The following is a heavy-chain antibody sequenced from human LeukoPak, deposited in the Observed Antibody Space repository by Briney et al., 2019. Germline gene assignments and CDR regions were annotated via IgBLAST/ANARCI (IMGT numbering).Heavy chain of an antibody. CDR2: INHSGST. V-gene: IGHV4-34*01. CDR3: AREKAEGYDFWSGYFAYYYYGMDV. Sequence: PSETLSLTCAVHGGSFSGYYWSWIRQPPGKGLEWIGEINHSGSTNYNPSLKSRVTISVDTSKNQFSLKLSSVTAADTAVYYCAREKAEGYDFWSGYFAYYYYGMDVWGQGTTVTVSS. CDR1: GGSFSGYY. J-gene: IGHJ6*02. D-gene: IGHD3-3*01.